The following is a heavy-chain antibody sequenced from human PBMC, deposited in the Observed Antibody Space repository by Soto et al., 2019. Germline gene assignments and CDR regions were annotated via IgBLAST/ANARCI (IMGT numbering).Heavy chain of an antibody. CDR3: ARDKGYCSDTRCPDFDD. V-gene: IGHV1-69*08. CDR1: GGTLSSYT. CDR2: VIPNLGVT. D-gene: IGHD2-15*01. J-gene: IGHJ4*02. Sequence: QVQLVQSGAEVKKPGSSVKVSCKASGGTLSSYTFSWVRQAPGQGLEWMGRVIPNLGVTNYAKKFQGRFTIVVDTSTTTAYMELNSLRYEDTAVYYGARDKGYCSDTRCPDFDDWGQGTLVTVSS.